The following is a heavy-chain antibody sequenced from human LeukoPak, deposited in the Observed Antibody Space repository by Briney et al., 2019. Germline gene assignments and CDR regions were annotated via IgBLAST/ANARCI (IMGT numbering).Heavy chain of an antibody. V-gene: IGHV3-49*03. CDR3: SRGRQQLPY. CDR2: IRSKDYGGTI. J-gene: IGHJ4*02. CDR1: GFAFGDYA. Sequence: GRSLRLSCAASGFAFGDYAMSWFRQAPGKGREWVGFIRSKDYGGTIEYAASVKGRFTISRDDSKSIAYLQMNSLKTEDTAVYYCSRGRQQLPYWGQGTLVTVSS. D-gene: IGHD6-13*01.